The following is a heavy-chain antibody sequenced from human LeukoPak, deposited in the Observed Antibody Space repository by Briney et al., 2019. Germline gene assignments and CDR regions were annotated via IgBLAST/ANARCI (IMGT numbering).Heavy chain of an antibody. CDR2: ISSNGGRT. J-gene: IGHJ4*02. D-gene: IGHD5-18*01. CDR1: GFTFCSYA. CDR3: VKGFDTPMAYFDY. V-gene: IGHV3-64D*09. Sequence: GGSLRLSCSASGFTFCSYAMHWVRQAPGKGLEYVSSISSNGGRTHYADPVKGRFTISRDNSKNTLYLQMSSLRAEDTAVYYCVKGFDTPMAYFDYWGQGTLVTVSS.